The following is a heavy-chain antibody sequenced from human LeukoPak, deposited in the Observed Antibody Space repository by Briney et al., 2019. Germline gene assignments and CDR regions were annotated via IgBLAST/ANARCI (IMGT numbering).Heavy chain of an antibody. CDR1: GFTFSTYW. J-gene: IGHJ4*02. CDR3: ATLLRFLEWLPNY. Sequence: GGSLRLSCAASGFTFSTYWMSWVRQAPGKGLEWVANIHQDGNEKYYVDSVKGRFTISRDNAKNSLYLQMNSLRAEDTAVYYCATLLRFLEWLPNYWGQGTLVTVSS. CDR2: IHQDGNEK. D-gene: IGHD3-3*01. V-gene: IGHV3-7*01.